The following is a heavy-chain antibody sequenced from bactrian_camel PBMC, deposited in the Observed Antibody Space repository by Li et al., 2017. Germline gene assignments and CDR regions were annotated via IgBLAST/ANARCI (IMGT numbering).Heavy chain of an antibody. J-gene: IGHJ6*01. CDR3: TKGSGWYDFES. D-gene: IGHD6*01. CDR1: GFTFSMYH. V-gene: IGHV3S40*01. CDR2: LNGGGGGST. Sequence: DVQLVESGGGLVQPGGSLRLSCAASGFTFSMYHMSWVRQAPGKGLEWVSRLNGGGGGSTYYADSVKGRFTISRDNAKNTLYPQLNSAKLEDMAMYYCTKGSGWYDFESWGQGTQVTVS.